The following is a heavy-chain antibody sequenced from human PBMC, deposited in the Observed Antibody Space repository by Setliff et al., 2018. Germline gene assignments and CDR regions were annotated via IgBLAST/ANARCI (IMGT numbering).Heavy chain of an antibody. CDR2: ITAYDGNT. CDR3: TRGPKDFVVLAAAACFDF. CDR1: SYTLTNYG. J-gene: IGHJ4*02. V-gene: IGHV1-18*01. D-gene: IGHD2-15*01. Sequence: ASVKVSCKTSSYTLTNYGINWVRQAPGRGLEWMGWITAYDGNTHYAQKFQGRVTMTADASTSTANMELRGLRSDDTAVYYCTRGPKDFVVLAAAACFDFWGQGTLVTVSS.